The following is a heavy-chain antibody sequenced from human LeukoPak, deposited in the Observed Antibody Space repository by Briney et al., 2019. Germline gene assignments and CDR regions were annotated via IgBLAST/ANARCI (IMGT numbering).Heavy chain of an antibody. CDR2: VSFDGSEA. D-gene: IGHD5-12*01. J-gene: IGHJ4*02. CDR3: SRNPMAKYYFGY. V-gene: IGHV3-30-3*01. CDR1: RFTFRGCS. Sequence: GGSLRLSCAGSRFTFRGCSVHWVRQAPGKGLEWVAFVSFDGSEAYYADSVKGRFIISRDNSKNTLYLQMNSLRPEDTAVYFCSRNPMAKYYFGYWGQGTLVTVSS.